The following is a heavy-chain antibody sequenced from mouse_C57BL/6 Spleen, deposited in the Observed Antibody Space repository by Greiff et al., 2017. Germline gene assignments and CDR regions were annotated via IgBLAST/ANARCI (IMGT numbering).Heavy chain of an antibody. CDR1: GYAFSSYW. CDR3: ARTTSGSSYDWFAY. CDR2: IYPGDGDT. D-gene: IGHD1-1*01. Sequence: QVQLQQSGAELVKPGASVKISCKASGYAFSSYWMNWVKQRPGKGLEWIGQIYPGDGDTNYNGKFKGKATLTADKSSSTAYMQLSSLTSEDSAVYFCARTTSGSSYDWFAYWGQGTLVTVSA. J-gene: IGHJ3*01. V-gene: IGHV1-80*01.